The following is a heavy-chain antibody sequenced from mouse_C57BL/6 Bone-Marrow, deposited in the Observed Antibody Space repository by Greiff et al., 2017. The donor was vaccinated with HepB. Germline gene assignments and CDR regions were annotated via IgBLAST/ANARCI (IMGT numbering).Heavy chain of an antibody. CDR3: SRYSIYLWYFDV. D-gene: IGHD2-5*01. V-gene: IGHV14-3*01. J-gene: IGHJ1*03. Sequence: EVQLQQSVAELVRPGATVKLSCTASGFNIKNTYMHWVKQRPEQGLEWIGRIVTANGNTKYAPKFQGKATITADTSSNTAYLHLTSLTSEDTAIYYCSRYSIYLWYFDVWGTGTTVTVSS. CDR1: GFNIKNTY. CDR2: IVTANGNT.